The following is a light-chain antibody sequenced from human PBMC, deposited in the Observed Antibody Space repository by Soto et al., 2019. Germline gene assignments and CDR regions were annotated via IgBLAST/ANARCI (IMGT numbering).Light chain of an antibody. CDR1: QDISNY. CDR2: DAS. Sequence: DIQMTQSPSSLSASVGDRVTITCQASQDISNYLNWYQQKPGKAPKLLIYDASNLETGVPSRFSGSGSGTGFTFTISSLQPEDIATSYCQQYDNLPLTFGGGTKVEIK. CDR3: QQYDNLPLT. V-gene: IGKV1-33*01. J-gene: IGKJ4*01.